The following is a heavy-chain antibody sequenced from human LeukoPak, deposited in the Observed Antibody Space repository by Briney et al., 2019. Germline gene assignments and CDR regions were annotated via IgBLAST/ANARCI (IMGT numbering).Heavy chain of an antibody. CDR3: ARGNIVHYDYVWGSYRFDY. J-gene: IGHJ4*02. CDR2: INHSGST. CDR1: GGSFSGYY. V-gene: IGHV4-34*01. Sequence: SETLSLTCAVYGGSFSGYYWSWIRQPPGKGLEWSGEINHSGSTNYNPSLKSRVTISVDTSKNQFSLKLSSVTAADTAVYYCARGNIVHYDYVWGSYRFDYWGQGTLVTVSS. D-gene: IGHD3-16*02.